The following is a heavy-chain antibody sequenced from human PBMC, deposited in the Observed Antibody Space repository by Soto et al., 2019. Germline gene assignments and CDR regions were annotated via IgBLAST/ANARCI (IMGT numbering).Heavy chain of an antibody. V-gene: IGHV3-33*01. CDR1: GFTFSIYG. Sequence: GGSLRLSCAASGFTFSIYGMHWVRQAPGKGLEWVAVIWYDGSNKYYADSVKGRFTISRDNSKNTLYLQMNSLRAEDTAVYYCARDHHAGEPYYYYMDVWGKGTTVTAP. D-gene: IGHD3-16*01. CDR2: IWYDGSNK. J-gene: IGHJ6*03. CDR3: ARDHHAGEPYYYYMDV.